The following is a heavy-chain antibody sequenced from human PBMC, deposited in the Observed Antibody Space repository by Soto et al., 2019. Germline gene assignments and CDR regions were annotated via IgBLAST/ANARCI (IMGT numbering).Heavy chain of an antibody. J-gene: IGHJ4*02. CDR1: GFTFSSYS. V-gene: IGHV3-21*01. D-gene: IGHD3-22*01. Sequence: GGSLRLSCAASGFTFSSYSMNWVRQAPGKGLEWVSSISSSSSYIYYADSVKGRFTISRDNAKNSLYLQMNSLRAEDTAVYYCARDWYYYDSSGYSSIDYWGQGTLVTV. CDR2: ISSSSSYI. CDR3: ARDWYYYDSSGYSSIDY.